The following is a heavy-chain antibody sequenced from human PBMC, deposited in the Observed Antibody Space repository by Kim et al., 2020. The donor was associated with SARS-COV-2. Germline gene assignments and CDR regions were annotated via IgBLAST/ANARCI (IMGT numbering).Heavy chain of an antibody. CDR3: GKAMGYCTTTSCYRSGAFDI. CDR2: ISGSGSGT. J-gene: IGHJ3*02. CDR1: GFTFSTYA. Sequence: GGSLRLSCAASGFTFSTYAMSWVRQAPGKGLEWLSTISGSGSGTYYADSVKGRFTISRDNSKKTVYLQMNSLRADDTALYYCGKAMGYCTTTSCYRSGAFDIWGQGTMVTVSS. D-gene: IGHD2-2*01. V-gene: IGHV3-23*01.